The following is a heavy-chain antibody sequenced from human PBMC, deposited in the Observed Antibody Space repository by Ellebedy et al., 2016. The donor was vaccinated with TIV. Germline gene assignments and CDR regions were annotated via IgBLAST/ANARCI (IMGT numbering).Heavy chain of an antibody. V-gene: IGHV3-9*01. CDR2: INWISGII. J-gene: IGHJ6*02. Sequence: GGSLRPSXVGSGFIFDDAAMHWVRQAPGKGLEWVPGINWISGIIGYADSVRGRFTISRDNAKNSLYLEMKSLGPEDTALYYCAKDTSDYYGLDVWGQGTTVIVSS. CDR3: AKDTSDYYGLDV. CDR1: GFIFDDAA. D-gene: IGHD6-6*01.